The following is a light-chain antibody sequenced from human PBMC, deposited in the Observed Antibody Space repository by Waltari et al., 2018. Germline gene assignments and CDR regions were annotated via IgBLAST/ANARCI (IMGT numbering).Light chain of an antibody. CDR1: SSDLGGYDF. J-gene: IGLJ2*01. V-gene: IGLV2-8*01. Sequence: QSALTQPPSASGSPGQSVTISCTGTSSDLGGYDFVSWYQPHPGKPPKRMIYEVSKRPSGVPDRFSGSKSGNTASLTVSGLQAEDEADYYCSSYVGSNNPVFGGGTKLTVL. CDR2: EVS. CDR3: SSYVGSNNPV.